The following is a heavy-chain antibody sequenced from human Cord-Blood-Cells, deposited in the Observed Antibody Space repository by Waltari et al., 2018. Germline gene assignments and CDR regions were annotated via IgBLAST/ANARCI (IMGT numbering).Heavy chain of an antibody. CDR1: GGTFSSYA. J-gene: IGHJ6*03. D-gene: IGHD1-7*01. CDR3: ARDHRTGTRGYYYYYMDV. CDR2: IIPILGIA. V-gene: IGHV1-69*09. Sequence: QVQLVQSGAEVKKPGSSGKVSCKASGGTFSSYAISWGGEASGTGLECMGRIIPILGIANYAQEFQGRVTITADKSTSTAYIELSILRSEDTAVYYCARDHRTGTRGYYYYYMDVWGKGTTVTVSS.